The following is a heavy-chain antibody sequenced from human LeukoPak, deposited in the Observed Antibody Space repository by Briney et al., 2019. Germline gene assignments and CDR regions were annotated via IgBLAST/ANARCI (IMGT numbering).Heavy chain of an antibody. D-gene: IGHD2-2*01. J-gene: IGHJ6*03. CDR2: IRYDGVNK. CDR1: GFTFSSYG. Sequence: PGGSLRLSCAASGFTFSSYGMHWVRQAPGKGLEWVTFIRYDGVNKYYADSVKGRFTISRDNSKNTLYLQMNSLRAEDTAVYYCAKDHCSSTSCFYYDYYMDVWGKGTTVTVSS. CDR3: AKDHCSSTSCFYYDYYMDV. V-gene: IGHV3-30*02.